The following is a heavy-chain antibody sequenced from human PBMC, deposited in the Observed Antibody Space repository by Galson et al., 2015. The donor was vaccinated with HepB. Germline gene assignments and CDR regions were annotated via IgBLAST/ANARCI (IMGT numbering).Heavy chain of an antibody. D-gene: IGHD3-10*01. Sequence: SETLSLTCTVSGGSISSSSYYWGWIRQPPGKGLERIGNIYYTGSTFYNPSLKSRLTISLDTSKNQFSLKLNSVTAADTAVYYCARRRGSGSYLGGEFAYWGQGILVTVSS. CDR3: ARRRGSGSYLGGEFAY. CDR2: IYYTGST. CDR1: GGSISSSSYY. V-gene: IGHV4-39*01. J-gene: IGHJ4*02.